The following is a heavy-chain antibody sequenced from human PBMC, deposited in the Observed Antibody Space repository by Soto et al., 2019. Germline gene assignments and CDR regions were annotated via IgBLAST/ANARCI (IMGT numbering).Heavy chain of an antibody. D-gene: IGHD3-10*01. CDR2: IHNDGSST. CDR1: GITLSSDW. J-gene: IGHJ4*02. Sequence: EVQLVESGGGLVQPGGSLRLSCAASGITLSSDWMYWVRQAPGKGLVWVSRIHNDGSSTSYADSVKGRFTISRDNTVNTRQLERNGLRADDTAVYYCAVRGGNTTPFDCWGEGTLGTVSS. V-gene: IGHV3-74*01. CDR3: AVRGGNTTPFDC.